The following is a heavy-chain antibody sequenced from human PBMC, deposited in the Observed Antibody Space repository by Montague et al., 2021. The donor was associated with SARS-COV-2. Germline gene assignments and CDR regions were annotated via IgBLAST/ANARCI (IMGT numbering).Heavy chain of an antibody. D-gene: IGHD1-26*01. V-gene: IGHV4-59*12. Sequence: SETLSLTCTVSGGSITNYYWTWIRQSPGRGLEWIGYIYYSATTNYNPSLKSRVTVSIDTSKNQFSLSLSSVTAADSAVYYCARLRRGTYYVSFDPWGQGALVSVSS. J-gene: IGHJ5*02. CDR2: IYYSATT. CDR3: ARLRRGTYYVSFDP. CDR1: GGSITNYY.